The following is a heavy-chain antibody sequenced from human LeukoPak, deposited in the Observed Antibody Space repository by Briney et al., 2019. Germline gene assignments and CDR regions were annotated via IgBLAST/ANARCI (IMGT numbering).Heavy chain of an antibody. CDR2: INHSGST. CDR3: ARGVTYYDFWSGYQYYFDY. D-gene: IGHD3-3*01. V-gene: IGHV4-34*01. CDR1: GGSFSGYY. Sequence: SETLSLTCAVYGGSFSGYYWSWIRQPPGKGLEWIGEINHSGSTNYNPSLKSRVTISVDTSKNQFSLKLSSVTAADTAVYCCARGVTYYDFWSGYQYYFDYWGQGTLVTVS. J-gene: IGHJ4*02.